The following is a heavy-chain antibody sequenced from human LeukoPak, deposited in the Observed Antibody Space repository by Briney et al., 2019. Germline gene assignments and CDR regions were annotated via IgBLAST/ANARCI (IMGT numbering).Heavy chain of an antibody. V-gene: IGHV3-7*01. CDR3: AREGEEQQLVPFDY. D-gene: IGHD6-13*01. CDR2: IKQDGSEK. Sequence: GGSLRLSCAASGFTFSSYWMSWVRQAPGKGLEWVANIKQDGSEKYYVDSVKGQFTISRDNAKNSLYVQMNSLRAEDTAVYYCAREGEEQQLVPFDYWGQGTLVTVSS. CDR1: GFTFSSYW. J-gene: IGHJ4*02.